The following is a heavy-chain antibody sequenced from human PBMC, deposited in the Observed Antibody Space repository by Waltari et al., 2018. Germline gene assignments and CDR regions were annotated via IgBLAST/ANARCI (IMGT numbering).Heavy chain of an antibody. V-gene: IGHV1-2*02. CDR1: GYTFTGYY. Sequence: QVQLVQSGAEVKKPGASVKVSCKASGYTFTGYYMHWVRQAPGQGLEWMGWINPNSGGTNYAQKFQGRVTMTRDTSISTAYMELSRLRSDDTAVYYCARELWGYYDSSGHRGAFDIWGQGTMVTVSS. CDR2: INPNSGGT. J-gene: IGHJ3*02. CDR3: ARELWGYYDSSGHRGAFDI. D-gene: IGHD3-22*01.